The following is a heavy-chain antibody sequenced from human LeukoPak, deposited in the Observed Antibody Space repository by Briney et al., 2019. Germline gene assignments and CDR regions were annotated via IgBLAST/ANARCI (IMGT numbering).Heavy chain of an antibody. CDR2: IYTSEST. D-gene: IGHD4-17*01. V-gene: IGHV4-4*07. CDR1: GGSISSYY. CDR3: ARDLTVTTSGVWFDP. J-gene: IGHJ5*02. Sequence: APETLSLTCTVSGGSISSYYWSWIRQPAGKGLEWIGRIYTSESTNYNPSLKSRVTMSVDTSKNQFSLKLSSVTAADTAVYYCARDLTVTTSGVWFDPWGQGTLVTVSS.